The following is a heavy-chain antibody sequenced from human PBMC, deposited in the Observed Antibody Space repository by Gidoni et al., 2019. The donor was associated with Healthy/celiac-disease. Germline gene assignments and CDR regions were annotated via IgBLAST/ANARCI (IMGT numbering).Heavy chain of an antibody. D-gene: IGHD6-19*01. CDR1: GFTVSSYA. Sequence: QVQLVESGGGVVQPGRSLRLSCAASGFTVSSYAMHWVRQAPGKGLEWVAVISYDGSNKYYADSVKGRFTISRDNSKNTLYLQMNSLRAEDTAVYYCARDGSGWYGGYNWFDPWGQGTLVTVSS. V-gene: IGHV3-30-3*01. CDR2: ISYDGSNK. J-gene: IGHJ5*02. CDR3: ARDGSGWYGGYNWFDP.